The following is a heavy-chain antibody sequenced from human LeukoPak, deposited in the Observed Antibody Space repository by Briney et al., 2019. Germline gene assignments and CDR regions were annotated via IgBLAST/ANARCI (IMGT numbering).Heavy chain of an antibody. V-gene: IGHV1-2*02. Sequence: ASVKVSCKVSGYTLTELSMHWVRQAPGQGLEWMGWINPNSGGTNYAQKFQGRVTMTRDTSISTAYMELSRLRSDDTAVYYCARGGPGYDFWSGYSNWFDPWGQGTLVTVSS. CDR2: INPNSGGT. J-gene: IGHJ5*02. CDR3: ARGGPGYDFWSGYSNWFDP. D-gene: IGHD3-3*01. CDR1: GYTLTELS.